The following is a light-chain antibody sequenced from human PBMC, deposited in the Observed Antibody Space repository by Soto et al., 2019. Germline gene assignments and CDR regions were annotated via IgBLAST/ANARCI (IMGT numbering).Light chain of an antibody. J-gene: IGLJ1*01. Sequence: SVLTQPASVSGSPGQSITISCTGSSSDIGAYNYVSWFQQYPGKAPKLIISEVSNRPSGVSNRFSGSKSGTAASLTISGLQTEDESDYFCFSFTTDWPHLLGTGTKATAL. V-gene: IGLV2-14*01. CDR3: FSFTTDWPHL. CDR1: SSDIGAYNY. CDR2: EVS.